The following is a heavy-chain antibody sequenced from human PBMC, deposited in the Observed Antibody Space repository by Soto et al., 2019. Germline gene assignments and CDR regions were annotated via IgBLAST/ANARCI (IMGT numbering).Heavy chain of an antibody. CDR1: GFTFSDYY. J-gene: IGHJ5*02. Sequence: QVQLVESGGGLVKPGGSLRLSCAVSGFTFSDYYMTWIRQAPGKGLEWLSYISSSGTYTNYADSVKGRFTISRDNAKNSLYLQMNSLRAEDTAVYYCARATTVTTWWGPNNWFAPWGQGTLVTVSS. CDR2: ISSSGTYT. V-gene: IGHV3-11*05. D-gene: IGHD1-1*01. CDR3: ARATTVTTWWGPNNWFAP.